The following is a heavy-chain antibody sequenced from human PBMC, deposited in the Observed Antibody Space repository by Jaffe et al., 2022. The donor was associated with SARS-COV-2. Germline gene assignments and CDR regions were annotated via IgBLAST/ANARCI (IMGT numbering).Heavy chain of an antibody. Sequence: EVQLVESGGGLVQPGGSLRLSCEASGFSFSNFWMTWIRQAPGKGLEWVANINQDGGETYYVDSVKGRFTISRDNAKSSLYLQVNSLRDEDTAVYYCARDPYNSGGHYYGAFDIWGQGTMVTVSS. CDR1: GFSFSNFW. CDR3: ARDPYNSGGHYYGAFDI. CDR2: INQDGGET. D-gene: IGHD3-22*01. J-gene: IGHJ3*02. V-gene: IGHV3-7*01.